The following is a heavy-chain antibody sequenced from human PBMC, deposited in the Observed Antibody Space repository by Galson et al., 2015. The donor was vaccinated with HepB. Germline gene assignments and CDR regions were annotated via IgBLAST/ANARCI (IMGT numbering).Heavy chain of an antibody. CDR1: EDSVSSNSAS. V-gene: IGHV6-1*01. J-gene: IGHJ4*02. D-gene: IGHD5-12*01. CDR2: TYYRSKWYY. Sequence: CAISEDSVSSNSASWNWIRQSPSRGLEWLGMTYYRSKWYYDYAVSAKSRMSINPDTSKNQFSLQLNSVTPEDTAVYYCSRGVLTWTGYDYGSFFDYWGQGSQVTVSS. CDR3: SRGVLTWTGYDYGSFFDY.